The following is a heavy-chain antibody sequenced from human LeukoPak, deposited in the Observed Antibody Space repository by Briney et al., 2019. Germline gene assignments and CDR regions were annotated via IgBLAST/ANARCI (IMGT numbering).Heavy chain of an antibody. Sequence: PPGGSLRLSCAASGFTFSSYGMHWVRQAPGKGLEWVAVIWYDGSKKYYADSVKGRFTISRDNSMNTLYLQMNSQRAEDTAVYYCARDRLSYADYTFDYWGQGTLVTVSS. D-gene: IGHD4-17*01. CDR3: ARDRLSYADYTFDY. CDR2: IWYDGSKK. CDR1: GFTFSSYG. J-gene: IGHJ4*02. V-gene: IGHV3-33*01.